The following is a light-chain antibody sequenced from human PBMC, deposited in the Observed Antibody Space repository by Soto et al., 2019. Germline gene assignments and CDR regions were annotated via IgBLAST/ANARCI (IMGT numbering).Light chain of an antibody. CDR2: DAS. CDR3: QWRSDWPPRLT. J-gene: IGKJ4*01. V-gene: IGKV3-11*01. Sequence: EVVLTQSPATLSLSPGERATLSCRASESIGNYLAWYQQKLGQAPKLLIYDASHRAIGIPGRFSGDGSGTDLTLTISSLEPEDFAVYDCQWRSDWPPRLTFGGGTKVEIK. CDR1: ESIGNY.